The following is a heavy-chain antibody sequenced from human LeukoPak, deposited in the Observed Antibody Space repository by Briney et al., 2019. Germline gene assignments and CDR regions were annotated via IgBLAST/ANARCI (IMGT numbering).Heavy chain of an antibody. D-gene: IGHD1-26*01. CDR2: ISRSGGST. J-gene: IGHJ6*02. V-gene: IGHV3-23*01. CDR3: ARDSGSYSYFALDV. CDR1: GFTFSSYA. Sequence: GGSLRLSCAASGFTFSSYAMSWVRQAPGKGLEWVSAISRSGGSTYYADSVKGRFTISRDNAKSSLDLQMNSLRDEDTAIYYCARDSGSYSYFALDVWGQGTTVTVSS.